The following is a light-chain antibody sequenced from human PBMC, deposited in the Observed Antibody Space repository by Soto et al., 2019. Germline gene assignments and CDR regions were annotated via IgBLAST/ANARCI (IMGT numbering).Light chain of an antibody. CDR1: QSVLYSSNNKNY. J-gene: IGKJ2*01. Sequence: DIVMTQSPDSLAVSLGERATINCKSSQSVLYSSNNKNYLAWYQQKPGQSPELLIYWASTRESGVPDRFSGSGSGTDFTLTISSLQAEDVAVYYCQQYYSNPHTFGQGTKLEIK. CDR2: WAS. V-gene: IGKV4-1*01. CDR3: QQYYSNPHT.